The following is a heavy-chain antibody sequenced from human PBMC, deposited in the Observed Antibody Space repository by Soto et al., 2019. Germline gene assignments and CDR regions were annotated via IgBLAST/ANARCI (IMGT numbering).Heavy chain of an antibody. CDR2: ISSSGSTI. J-gene: IGHJ3*02. CDR3: ARFKGYCSGGSCYLDAFDI. D-gene: IGHD2-15*01. CDR1: GFTFSDYY. Sequence: GGSLRLSCAASGFTFSDYYMSWIRQAPGKGLEWVSYISSSGSTIYYADSVKGRFTISRDNAKNSLYLQMNSLRAEDTAVYHCARFKGYCSGGSCYLDAFDIWGQGTMVTVSS. V-gene: IGHV3-11*01.